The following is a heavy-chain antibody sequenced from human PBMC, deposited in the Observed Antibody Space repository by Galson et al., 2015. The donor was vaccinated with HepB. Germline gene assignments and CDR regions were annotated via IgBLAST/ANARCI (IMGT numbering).Heavy chain of an antibody. V-gene: IGHV3-30-3*01. J-gene: IGHJ5*02. CDR3: ARAGFDP. Sequence: SLRLSCAASGFTFSSYAMHWVRQAPGKGLEWVAVISYDGSNKYYADSVKGRFTISRDNSKNTLYLQMNSLRAEDTAVYYCARAGFDPWGQGTLVTVSS. CDR1: GFTFSSYA. CDR2: ISYDGSNK.